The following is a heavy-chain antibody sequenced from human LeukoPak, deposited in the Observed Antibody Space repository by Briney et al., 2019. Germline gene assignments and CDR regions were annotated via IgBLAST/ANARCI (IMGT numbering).Heavy chain of an antibody. Sequence: GGSLRLSCATSGFTFSTYWMTWVRQAPGKGLEWVANIKEDGSEKFYVDSVKGRFTISRDSAKNSLYLQMDSLSAEDTAVYYCARHHIFCTSATCYFDYWAREPWSPSPQ. J-gene: IGHJ4*02. CDR1: GFTFSTYW. V-gene: IGHV3-7*03. CDR3: ARHHIFCTSATCYFDY. D-gene: IGHD2-2*01. CDR2: IKEDGSEK.